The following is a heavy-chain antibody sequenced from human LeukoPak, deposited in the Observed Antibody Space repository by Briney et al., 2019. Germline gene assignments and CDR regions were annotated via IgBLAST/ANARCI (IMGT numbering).Heavy chain of an antibody. CDR3: ARRSHSSAPPFGNYYYYMDV. D-gene: IGHD3-16*01. Sequence: PSETLSLTCAVYGGSFSGYYWSWIRQPPGKGLEWIGYIYTSGSTNYNPSLKSRVTISVDTSKNQFSLKLSSVTAADTAVYYCARRSHSSAPPFGNYYYYMDVWGKGTTVTVSS. CDR2: IYTSGST. V-gene: IGHV4-4*09. J-gene: IGHJ6*03. CDR1: GGSFSGYY.